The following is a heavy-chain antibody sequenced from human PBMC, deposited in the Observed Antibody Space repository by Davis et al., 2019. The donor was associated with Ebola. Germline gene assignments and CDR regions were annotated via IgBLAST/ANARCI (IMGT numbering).Heavy chain of an antibody. Sequence: PGGSLRLSCAASGFTFSSYWMSWVRQAPGKGLEWVANIKQDGSEKYYVDSVKGRFTISRDNAKNSLYLQMNSLRAEDTAVYYCARDYSSFYYYGMDVWGQGTTVTVSS. D-gene: IGHD6-13*01. CDR2: IKQDGSEK. J-gene: IGHJ6*02. CDR3: ARDYSSFYYYGMDV. CDR1: GFTFSSYW. V-gene: IGHV3-7*01.